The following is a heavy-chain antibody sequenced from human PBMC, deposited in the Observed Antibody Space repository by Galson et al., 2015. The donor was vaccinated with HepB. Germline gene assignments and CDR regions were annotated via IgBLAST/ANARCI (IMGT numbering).Heavy chain of an antibody. CDR2: IFDSGHST. J-gene: IGHJ5*02. D-gene: IGHD3-22*01. CDR1: GFTFKNYA. Sequence: SLRLSCAASGFTFKNYAMSWLRQVPGKGLEWASMIFDSGHSTYYVDSVKGRFTISRDNSNNTLYLQMNSLRAEDTAVYYCATDPAYYYDINGYYHWGQGMLVTVAS. CDR3: ATDPAYYYDINGYYH. V-gene: IGHV3-23*01.